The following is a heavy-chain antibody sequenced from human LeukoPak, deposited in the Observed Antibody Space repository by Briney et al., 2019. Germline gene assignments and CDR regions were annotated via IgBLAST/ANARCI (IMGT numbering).Heavy chain of an antibody. Sequence: SETLSLTCTVSGGSLSSGSYYWSWIRQPAGKGLEWIGRIYTSGSTNYNPSLKSRVTISVDTSKNQFSLKLSSVTAADTAVYYCARGHSSSWYGGFDYWGQGTLATVSS. CDR1: GGSLSSGSYY. J-gene: IGHJ4*02. CDR2: IYTSGST. D-gene: IGHD6-13*01. CDR3: ARGHSSSWYGGFDY. V-gene: IGHV4-61*02.